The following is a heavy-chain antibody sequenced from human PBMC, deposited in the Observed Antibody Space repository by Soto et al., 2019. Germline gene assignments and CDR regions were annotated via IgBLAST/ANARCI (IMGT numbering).Heavy chain of an antibody. Sequence: SVKVSCKASGYTFTTYAISWVRQAPGQGLEWMGGIIPIFGTANYAQKFQGRVTITADESTSTAYMELSSLRSEDTAVYYCARDRGYYGSGSYSYYYYGMDVWG. CDR2: IIPIFGTA. V-gene: IGHV1-69*13. CDR3: ARDRGYYGSGSYSYYYYGMDV. J-gene: IGHJ6*02. CDR1: GYTFTTYA. D-gene: IGHD3-10*01.